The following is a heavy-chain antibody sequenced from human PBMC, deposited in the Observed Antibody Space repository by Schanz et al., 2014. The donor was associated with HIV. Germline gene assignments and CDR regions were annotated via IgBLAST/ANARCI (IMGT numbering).Heavy chain of an antibody. J-gene: IGHJ6*02. V-gene: IGHV1-2*02. Sequence: QVQLVESGAEVKMPGSSVKVSCKASGGTFSNYAMTWVRQAPGQGLEWMGWIDPNSGDTNYAPKFQGRVTVTSDTSIRTTYMEVRRLRYDDTAVYFCARELITVPNSYYSHFGMDVWGQGTTVTVSS. CDR1: GGTFSNYA. CDR3: ARELITVPNSYYSHFGMDV. CDR2: IDPNSGDT. D-gene: IGHD2-2*01.